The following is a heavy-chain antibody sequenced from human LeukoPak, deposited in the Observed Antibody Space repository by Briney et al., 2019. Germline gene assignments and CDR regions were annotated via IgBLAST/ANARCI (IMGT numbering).Heavy chain of an antibody. CDR2: ITGSGGDT. J-gene: IGHJ4*02. D-gene: IGHD3-10*01. CDR3: AKGSRDSRPYFFDF. V-gene: IGHV3-23*01. CDR1: ECTFNNYA. Sequence: PGGSLRLSCAASECTFNNYAMSWVRQAPGKGLGWVSAITGSGGDTFHADSVKGRFTISRDNSKNTLYLQMNSLRAEDMAVYYCAKGSRDSRPYFFDFWGQGTLVTVSS.